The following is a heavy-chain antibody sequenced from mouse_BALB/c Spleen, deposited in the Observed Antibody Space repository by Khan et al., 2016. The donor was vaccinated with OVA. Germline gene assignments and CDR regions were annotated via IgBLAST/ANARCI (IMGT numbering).Heavy chain of an antibody. V-gene: IGHV2-6-4*01. D-gene: IGHD2-14*01. Sequence: QVQLKESGPGLVAPSQSLSITCTVSGFSLSRYNIHWGRQPPGKGLEWLGMIWGGGGTDYNSTLKSRLSISKDNSKSQVFLKMNSLQTVDTAMYYCARAYYRYDGYYAMDYWGQGTSVTVSS. J-gene: IGHJ4*01. CDR2: IWGGGGT. CDR3: ARAYYRYDGYYAMDY. CDR1: GFSLSRYN.